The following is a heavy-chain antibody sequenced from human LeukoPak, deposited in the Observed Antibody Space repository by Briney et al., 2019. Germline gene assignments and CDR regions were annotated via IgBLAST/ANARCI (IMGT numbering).Heavy chain of an antibody. V-gene: IGHV3-23*01. D-gene: IGHD3-9*01. J-gene: IGHJ5*02. CDR2: ISGSGGST. Sequence: GGSLRLSCAASGFTFSSYAMSWVRQAPGKGLEWVSAISGSGGSTYYADSVKGRFTISRDNSKNTLYPQMNSLRAEDTAVYYCAIDILTGTPGDWFDPWGQGTLVTVSS. CDR1: GFTFSSYA. CDR3: AIDILTGTPGDWFDP.